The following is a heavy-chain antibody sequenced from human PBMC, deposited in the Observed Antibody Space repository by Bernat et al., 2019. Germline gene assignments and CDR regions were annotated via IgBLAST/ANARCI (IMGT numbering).Heavy chain of an antibody. CDR3: ARDILTGYYPYYYYGMDV. V-gene: IGHV3-30-3*01. J-gene: IGHJ6*02. Sequence: QVQLVESGGGVVQPGRSLRLSCAASGFTFSSYAMHWVRQAPGKGLEWVAVISYDGSNKYYADSVKGRFTISRDNSKNTLYLQMNSLRAEDTAVYYCARDILTGYYPYYYYGMDVWGQGTTVTVSS. CDR2: ISYDGSNK. D-gene: IGHD3-9*01. CDR1: GFTFSSYA.